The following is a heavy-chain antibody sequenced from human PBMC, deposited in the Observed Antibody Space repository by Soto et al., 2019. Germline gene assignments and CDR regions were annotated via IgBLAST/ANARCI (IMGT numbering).Heavy chain of an antibody. CDR1: GGSIGSYY. D-gene: IGHD6-13*01. CDR2: IYTSGST. CDR3: ASNRIAAAGTGWFDP. J-gene: IGHJ5*02. V-gene: IGHV4-4*07. Sequence: SETLSLSCSVSGGSIGSYYWSWIRQPAGKGLEWIGRIYTSGSTNYNPSLKSRVTMSVDTSKNQFSLKLSSVTAADTAVYYCASNRIAAAGTGWFDPWGQGTLVTVSS.